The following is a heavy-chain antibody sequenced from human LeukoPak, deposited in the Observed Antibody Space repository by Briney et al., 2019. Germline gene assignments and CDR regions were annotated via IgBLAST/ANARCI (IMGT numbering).Heavy chain of an antibody. CDR3: AKDSILSY. CDR1: GFTFSSYG. Sequence: GRSLRLSCAASGFTFSSYGMHWVRQAPGKGLEWVAVISYDGSNKYYADSVKGRFTISRDNSKNTLYLQMNSLRAEDTAVYYCAKDSILSYWGQGTLVTVSS. CDR2: ISYDGSNK. J-gene: IGHJ4*02. V-gene: IGHV3-30*18.